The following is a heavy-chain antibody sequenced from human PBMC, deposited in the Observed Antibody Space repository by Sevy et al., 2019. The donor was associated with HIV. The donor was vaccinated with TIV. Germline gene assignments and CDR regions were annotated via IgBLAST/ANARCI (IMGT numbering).Heavy chain of an antibody. CDR3: ARDLPPSATTVAHFDC. V-gene: IGHV3-48*03. CDR1: GFTFSSYD. D-gene: IGHD4-17*01. Sequence: GGSLRLSCVASGFTFSSYDMNWVRQAPGKGLEWLSYISNSGTSMYYSDSVKGRFTISRDNARNSLYLQMNSLRAEDTAVYYCARDLPPSATTVAHFDCWGQGTLVTVSS. J-gene: IGHJ4*02. CDR2: ISNSGTSM.